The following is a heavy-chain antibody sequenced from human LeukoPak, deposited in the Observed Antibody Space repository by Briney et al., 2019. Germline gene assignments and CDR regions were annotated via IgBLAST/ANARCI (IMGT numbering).Heavy chain of an antibody. CDR2: IGPTGTDR. D-gene: IGHD1-14*01. CDR1: GFTSSSCG. Sequence: GGSLRLSCAASGFTSSSCGFNWVRQAPGKGLEWVSSIGPTGTDRYYADSVRGRFTISRDNAKNSMYLQMDSLRDEDTAVYYCATETIGRHYDYWGQGTLLAVSS. V-gene: IGHV3-21*01. J-gene: IGHJ4*02. CDR3: ATETIGRHYDY.